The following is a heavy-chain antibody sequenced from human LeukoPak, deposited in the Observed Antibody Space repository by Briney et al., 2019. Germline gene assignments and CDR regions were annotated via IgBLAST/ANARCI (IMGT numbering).Heavy chain of an antibody. CDR2: INPNSGGT. V-gene: IGHV1-2*02. Sequence: GASVKVSCKASGYTFTGYYMHWVRQAPGQGLEWMGWINPNSGGTNYAQKFQGRVTMTRDTSISTAYMELSRLRSDDTAVYYCARAPLAVAGRRFDPWGQGTLVTVSS. CDR3: ARAPLAVAGRRFDP. J-gene: IGHJ5*02. D-gene: IGHD6-19*01. CDR1: GYTFTGYY.